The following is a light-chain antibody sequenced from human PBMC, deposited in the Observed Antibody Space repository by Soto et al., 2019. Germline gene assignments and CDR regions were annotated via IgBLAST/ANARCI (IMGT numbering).Light chain of an antibody. V-gene: IGLV2-14*03. CDR1: SSDVGAYNF. J-gene: IGLJ2*01. Sequence: QSVLTQPASVSGSPGQSITISCTGTSSDVGAYNFVSWYQQHPGKAPKLMIYDVTNRPSGVSSRFSGPKSGNTASLAISGLQAEDEADYYCSSYTTSNTLVFGGGTKLTVL. CDR2: DVT. CDR3: SSYTTSNTLV.